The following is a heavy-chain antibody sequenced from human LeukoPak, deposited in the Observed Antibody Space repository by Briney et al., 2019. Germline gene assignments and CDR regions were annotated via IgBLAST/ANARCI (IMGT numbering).Heavy chain of an antibody. Sequence: ASVKVSCKASGYTFTSYDINWVRQATGQGLEWMGWMNPNSGNTNYAQNFQGRVTMTRDTSISTAFLELSSLRSDDTAVYYCARGSTRDSSGWYGPGKWFDPWGQGTLVTVS. CDR2: MNPNSGNT. J-gene: IGHJ5*02. V-gene: IGHV1-8*01. CDR1: GYTFTSYD. D-gene: IGHD6-19*01. CDR3: ARGSTRDSSGWYGPGKWFDP.